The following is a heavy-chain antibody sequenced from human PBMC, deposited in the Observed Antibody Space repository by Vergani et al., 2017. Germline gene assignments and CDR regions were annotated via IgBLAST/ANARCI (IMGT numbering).Heavy chain of an antibody. J-gene: IGHJ4*02. CDR2: ISPDGFST. V-gene: IGHV1-46*03. CDR1: GYTFTAYY. D-gene: IGHD3-9*01. CDR3: AREPPLTGFFDY. Sequence: QVRLVQSGAEVGKPGASVKISCKASGYTFTAYYIYWVRQAPEQGLEWVGVISPDGFSTFYAQKFQGRVTITRDTSTSTVYVEVTSLRSDDTAVYYCAREPPLTGFFDYWGQGTLVTVSS.